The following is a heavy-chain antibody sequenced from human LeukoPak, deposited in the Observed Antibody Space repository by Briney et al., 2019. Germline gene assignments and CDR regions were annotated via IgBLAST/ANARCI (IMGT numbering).Heavy chain of an antibody. CDR2: ISAYNGNT. V-gene: IGHV1-18*01. CDR3: ARARVEEAPTVRLRFLEWYGEGFDP. J-gene: IGHJ5*02. CDR1: GGTFSSYA. Sequence: ASVKVSCKASGGTFSSYAISWVRQAPGQGLEWMGWISAYNGNTNYAQKLQGRVTMTTDTSTSTAYMELRSLRSDDTAVYYCARARVEEAPTVRLRFLEWYGEGFDPWGQGTLVTVSS. D-gene: IGHD3-3*01.